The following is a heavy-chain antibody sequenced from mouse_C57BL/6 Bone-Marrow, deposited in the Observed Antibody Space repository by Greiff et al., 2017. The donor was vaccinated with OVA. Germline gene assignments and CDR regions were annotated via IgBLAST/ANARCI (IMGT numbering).Heavy chain of an antibody. CDR1: GYTFTDYY. Sequence: EVQLQQSGPDLVKPGASVKISCKASGYTFTDYYMTWVKQTHGKSLEWIGDINPNNGGTSYNQKFKGKATLSVDKSSSTAYMELRSLTSEDSAIYYCARPNPYYYGSSRCFDVWGTGTTVTVSS. D-gene: IGHD1-1*01. J-gene: IGHJ1*03. CDR2: INPNNGGT. V-gene: IGHV1-26*01. CDR3: ARPNPYYYGSSRCFDV.